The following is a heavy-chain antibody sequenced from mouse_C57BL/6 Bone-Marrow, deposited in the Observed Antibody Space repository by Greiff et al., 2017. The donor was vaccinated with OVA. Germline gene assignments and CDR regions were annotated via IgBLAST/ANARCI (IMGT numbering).Heavy chain of an antibody. J-gene: IGHJ1*03. CDR2: ISYDGSN. V-gene: IGHV3-6*01. D-gene: IGHD1-1*01. Sequence: EVKLQESGPGLVKPSQSLSLTCSVTGYSITSGYYWNWIRQFPGNKLEWMGYISYDGSNNYNPSLKNRISITRDTSKNQFFLKLNSVTTEDTATYYCARGSSYWYFDVWGTGTTVTVSS. CDR3: ARGSSYWYFDV. CDR1: GYSITSGYY.